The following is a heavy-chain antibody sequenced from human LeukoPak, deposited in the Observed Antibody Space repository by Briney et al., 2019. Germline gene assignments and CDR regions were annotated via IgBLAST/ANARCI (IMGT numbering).Heavy chain of an antibody. CDR1: GGSISSFY. J-gene: IGHJ4*02. CDR3: ARHRGRDSWSYPFDY. CDR2: IYYSEST. Sequence: SDPLPLTCTVSGGSISSFYWSWIRQPPGKGLEWIGYIYYSESTNYNPSLKSRVTISVDTSKIQFSLKLTSVTAADTAVYYCARHRGRDSWSYPFDYWGRGTLVTVSS. D-gene: IGHD3-10*01. V-gene: IGHV4-59*08.